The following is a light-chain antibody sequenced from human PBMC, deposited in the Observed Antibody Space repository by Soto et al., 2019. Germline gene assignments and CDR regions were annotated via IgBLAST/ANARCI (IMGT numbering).Light chain of an antibody. CDR1: QSISSW. J-gene: IGKJ1*01. Sequence: KPMNQSPSTLSGSVGDRVTITCRASQSISSWLAWYQQKPGKAPNLLIYKASSLESGVPSRFSGSGSGTEFTLTISSLQPDDFATYYCQQYNIYSWTFGQGTKVDI. CDR3: QQYNIYSWT. CDR2: KAS. V-gene: IGKV1-5*03.